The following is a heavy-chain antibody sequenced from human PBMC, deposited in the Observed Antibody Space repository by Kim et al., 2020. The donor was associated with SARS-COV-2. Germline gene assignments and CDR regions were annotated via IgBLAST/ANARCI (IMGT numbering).Heavy chain of an antibody. D-gene: IGHD6-6*01. CDR3: AKTDVLAPFFVY. Sequence: YYADSLKGRFTISSDNSKNTLYLQMNSLRAEDTAVYYSAKTDVLAPFFVYWGQGTLVTVSS. V-gene: IGHV3-23*01. J-gene: IGHJ4*02.